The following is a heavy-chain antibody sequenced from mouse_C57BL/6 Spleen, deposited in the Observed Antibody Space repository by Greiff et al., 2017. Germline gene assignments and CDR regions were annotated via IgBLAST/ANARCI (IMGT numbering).Heavy chain of an antibody. CDR1: GYTFTSYC. CDR2: IHPNSGST. Sequence: QVQLQQPGAELVKPGASVKLSCKASGYTFTSYCMYWVKQRPGQGLEWIGMIHPNSGSTNYNEKFKSKATLTVDKSSSTAYIQLSSLTSEDSAAYYCARSSFYDGYYHAMDDWGKGTSVTVAS. J-gene: IGHJ4*01. CDR3: ARSSFYDGYYHAMDD. D-gene: IGHD2-3*01. V-gene: IGHV1-64*01.